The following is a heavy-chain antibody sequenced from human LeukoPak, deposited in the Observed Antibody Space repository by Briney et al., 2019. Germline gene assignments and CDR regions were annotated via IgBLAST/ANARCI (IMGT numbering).Heavy chain of an antibody. Sequence: GGSLRLSCAASGFTFDDYAMHWVRQAPGKGLEWVSLISGDGDSTYHADSVKGRFTISRDNSKNSLYLQMNSLRTEDTALFYCAKDKYSYGYNFDYWGQGTLVTVSS. CDR2: ISGDGDST. CDR3: AKDKYSYGYNFDY. J-gene: IGHJ4*02. D-gene: IGHD5-18*01. V-gene: IGHV3-43*02. CDR1: GFTFDDYA.